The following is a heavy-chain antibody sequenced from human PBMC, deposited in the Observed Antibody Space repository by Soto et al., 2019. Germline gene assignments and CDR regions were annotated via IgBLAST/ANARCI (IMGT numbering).Heavy chain of an antibody. V-gene: IGHV3-33*01. D-gene: IGHD1-1*01. CDR3: ARDKNWNDLSFAFDI. J-gene: IGHJ3*02. CDR1: GFTFSSYG. Sequence: GGSLRLSCAASGFTFSSYGMHWVRQAPGKGLEWVAVIWYDGSNKYYADSVKGRFTISRDNSKNTLYLQMNSLRAEDTAVYYCARDKNWNDLSFAFDIWGQGTMVTVSS. CDR2: IWYDGSNK.